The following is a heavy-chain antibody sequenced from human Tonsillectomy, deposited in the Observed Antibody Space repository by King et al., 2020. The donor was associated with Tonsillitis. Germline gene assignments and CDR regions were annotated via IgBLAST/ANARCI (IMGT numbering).Heavy chain of an antibody. CDR3: ARYVSGSFDY. J-gene: IGHJ4*02. V-gene: IGHV4-39*01. CDR2: RYYSGTI. D-gene: IGHD1-26*01. CDR1: GGSISSSDHY. Sequence: QLQESGPGVVKPSETLSLTCTVSGGSISSSDHYWAWIRQPPGEGLEWIGYRYYSGTIFYNPSLKSRVTISGGTSENRFSLKLRSVTAADTAVYFCARYVSGSFDYWGQGALVTVSS.